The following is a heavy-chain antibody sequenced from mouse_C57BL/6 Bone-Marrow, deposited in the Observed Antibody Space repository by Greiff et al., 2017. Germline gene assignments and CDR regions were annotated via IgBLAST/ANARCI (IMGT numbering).Heavy chain of an antibody. Sequence: QVQLQQPGAELVKPGASVKMSCKASGYTFTSYWITWVKQRPGQGLEWIGDIYPGSGSTNYNEKFKSKATLTVDTSSSTAYMQLSSLTSEDSAVXYCARRSSNPGWFAYWGQGTLVTVSA. V-gene: IGHV1-55*01. CDR1: GYTFTSYW. J-gene: IGHJ3*01. CDR2: IYPGSGST. D-gene: IGHD2-5*01. CDR3: ARRSSNPGWFAY.